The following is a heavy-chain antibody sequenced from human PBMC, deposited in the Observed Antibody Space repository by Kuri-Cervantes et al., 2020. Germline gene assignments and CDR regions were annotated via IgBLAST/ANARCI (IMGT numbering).Heavy chain of an antibody. J-gene: IGHJ4*02. V-gene: IGHV4-39*07. CDR2: IYYSGST. CDR1: GGSISISSYY. CDR3: ARGPGGYSYGYAAGPRNF. D-gene: IGHD5-18*01. Sequence: SETLSLTGTVSGGSISISSYYWGWIRQPPGKGLEWIGSIYYSGSTYYNPSLKSPVTISVDTTKNQFSLKLSSVTAAETAVYYCARGPGGYSYGYAAGPRNFWGQGTLVTVSS.